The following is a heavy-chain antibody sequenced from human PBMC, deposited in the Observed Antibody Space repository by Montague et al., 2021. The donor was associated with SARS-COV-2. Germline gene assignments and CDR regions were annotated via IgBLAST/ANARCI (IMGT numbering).Heavy chain of an antibody. CDR3: AREGGWLSRGSYYFDY. CDR2: IYYSGST. Sequence: SSYGMHWVRQPPGKGLEWIGSIYYSGSTYYNPSLKSRVTISVDTSKNQFSLKLSSVTAADTAVYYCAREGGWLSRGSYYFDYWGQGTLVTVSS. CDR1: SSYG. D-gene: IGHD3-22*01. V-gene: IGHV4-39*07. J-gene: IGHJ4*02.